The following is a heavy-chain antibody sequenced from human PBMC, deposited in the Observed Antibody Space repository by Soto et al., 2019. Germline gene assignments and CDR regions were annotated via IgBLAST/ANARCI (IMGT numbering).Heavy chain of an antibody. CDR3: AKDQEDLQYYFDY. Sequence: GGSLRLSCAASGFTFSSYGMHWVRQAPGKGLEWVAVISYDGSNKYYADSVKGRFTISRDNSKNTLYLQMNSLRAEDTAVYYCAKDQEDLQYYFDYWGQGTLVTVSS. J-gene: IGHJ4*02. CDR2: ISYDGSNK. D-gene: IGHD4-4*01. CDR1: GFTFSSYG. V-gene: IGHV3-30*18.